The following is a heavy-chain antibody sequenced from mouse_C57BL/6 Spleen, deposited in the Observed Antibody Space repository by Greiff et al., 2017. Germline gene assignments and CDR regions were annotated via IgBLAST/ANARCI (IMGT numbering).Heavy chain of an antibody. CDR3: ARGRRAIYYAMDY. CDR1: GYTFTSYW. D-gene: IGHD3-2*02. V-gene: IGHV1-53*01. CDR2: INPSNGGT. Sequence: QVHVKQPGTELVKPGASVKLSCKASGYTFTSYWMHWVKQRPGQGLEWIGNINPSNGGTNYNEKFKSKATLTVDKSSSTAYMQLSSLTSEDSAVYYCARGRRAIYYAMDYWGQGTSVTVSS. J-gene: IGHJ4*01.